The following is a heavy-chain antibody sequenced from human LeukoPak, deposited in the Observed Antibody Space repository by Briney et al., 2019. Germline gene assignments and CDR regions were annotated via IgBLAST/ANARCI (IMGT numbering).Heavy chain of an antibody. Sequence: GGSLRLSCAASGFAINNYVMTWLRQAPGKGLEWVSSISGSGVTTYYTDSVKGRFTISRDNSKNTLYLQTNSLRADDTAVYYCVKVSPYGGVLYWGQGTLVTVSS. J-gene: IGHJ4*02. D-gene: IGHD3-10*01. CDR3: VKVSPYGGVLY. V-gene: IGHV3-23*01. CDR2: ISGSGVTT. CDR1: GFAINNYV.